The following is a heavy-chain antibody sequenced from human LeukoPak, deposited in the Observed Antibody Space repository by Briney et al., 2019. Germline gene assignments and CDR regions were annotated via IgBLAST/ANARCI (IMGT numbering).Heavy chain of an antibody. CDR3: AGGCYSTSCFYDY. D-gene: IGHD2-2*01. V-gene: IGHV4-38-2*01. Sequence: PSETLSLTCAVSGYSISSGYYWGWIRQPPGKGLEWIGSIYHSGRSGNTYYNPSLKSRVTISVDTSKNQFSLKLSSVTAADTAVYYCAGGCYSTSCFYDYWGQGTLVTVSS. J-gene: IGHJ4*02. CDR2: IYHSGRSGNT. CDR1: GYSISSGYY.